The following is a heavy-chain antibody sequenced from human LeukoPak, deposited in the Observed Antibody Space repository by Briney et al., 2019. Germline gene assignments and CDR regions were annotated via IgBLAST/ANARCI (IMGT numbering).Heavy chain of an antibody. CDR3: ATTIRGYYDSTGGFYY. J-gene: IGHJ4*02. Sequence: SETLPLTCTVSGGAISSYYWSWIRQPPGKGLEWIGYIYYSGSTNYNPSLKSRVTISVGTSKNQFSLKLSSVTAADTAVYYCATTIRGYYDSTGGFYYWGQGTLVTVSS. CDR2: IYYSGST. D-gene: IGHD3-22*01. CDR1: GGAISSYY. V-gene: IGHV4-59*01.